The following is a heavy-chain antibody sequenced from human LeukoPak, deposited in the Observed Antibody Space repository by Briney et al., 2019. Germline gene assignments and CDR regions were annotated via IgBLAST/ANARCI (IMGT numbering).Heavy chain of an antibody. V-gene: IGHV4-31*03. D-gene: IGHD5-12*01. CDR1: GGSISSGGYY. J-gene: IGHJ5*02. CDR3: ANSNGENQWLGKRNWFDP. Sequence: SQTLSLTCTVSGGSISSGGYYWSWIRQHPGKGLEWIGYIYYSGSTNYNPSLKSRVTISVDTSMNQFSLKLSSVTAADTAVYYCANSNGENQWLGKRNWFDPWGQGTLVTVSS. CDR2: IYYSGST.